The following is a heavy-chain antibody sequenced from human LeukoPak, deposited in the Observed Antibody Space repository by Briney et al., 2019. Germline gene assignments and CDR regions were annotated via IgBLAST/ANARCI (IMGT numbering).Heavy chain of an antibody. CDR2: ISGSSRYK. CDR1: GFTFSSYT. Sequence: PGGSLRLSCAASGFTFSSYTMNGVRQAPGKGLEWVSSISGSSRYKYYADSVKGRFTISRDNAKNSLYLQMNSLRAEDTAVYYCARTANFAAGYYIDYWGQGTLVTVSS. J-gene: IGHJ4*02. V-gene: IGHV3-21*01. D-gene: IGHD6-13*01. CDR3: ARTANFAAGYYIDY.